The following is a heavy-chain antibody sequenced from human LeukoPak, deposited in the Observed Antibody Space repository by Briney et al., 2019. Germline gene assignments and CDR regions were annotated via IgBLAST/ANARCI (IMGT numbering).Heavy chain of an antibody. CDR1: GFTFDDYG. CDR2: INWNGGST. Sequence: GGSLRLSCAASGFTFDDYGMSWVRQAPGKGLEWVSGINWNGGSTGYADSVKGRFTISRDNAKNSLYLQMNSLRAEDTALYYCARSLAYCGGDCYPNAFDIWGQGTMVTVSS. J-gene: IGHJ3*02. V-gene: IGHV3-20*04. D-gene: IGHD2-21*02. CDR3: ARSLAYCGGDCYPNAFDI.